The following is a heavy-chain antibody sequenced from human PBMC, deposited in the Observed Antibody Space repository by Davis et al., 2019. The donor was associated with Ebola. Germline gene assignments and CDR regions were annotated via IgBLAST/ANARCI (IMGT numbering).Heavy chain of an antibody. Sequence: SETLSLTCTVSGGSISSSSYYWGWIRQPPGKGLEWIGSIYYSGCTYYNPSLTSRVPISVDTSKNQFSLKLSSVTAADTAVYDCARGPTWGDFDYWGQGTLVTVSS. V-gene: IGHV4-39*01. CDR2: IYYSGCT. CDR1: GGSISSSSYY. D-gene: IGHD3-16*01. CDR3: ARGPTWGDFDY. J-gene: IGHJ4*02.